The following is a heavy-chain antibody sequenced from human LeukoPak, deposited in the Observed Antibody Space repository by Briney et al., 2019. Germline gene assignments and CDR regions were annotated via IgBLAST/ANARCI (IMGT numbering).Heavy chain of an antibody. Sequence: GASVRVSCKESGYTFTSHYMHWVRQAPGQGLEWMGIINPSGGGNTNFAQKFLGRLTVTKDTSTTTVYMELSSLRSDDTAVYYCAREGGGGYCTRTSCYAFLDWGQGTLVTVSS. CDR2: INPSGGGNT. J-gene: IGHJ4*02. CDR1: GYTFTSHY. CDR3: AREGGGGYCTRTSCYAFLD. V-gene: IGHV1-46*01. D-gene: IGHD2-2*01.